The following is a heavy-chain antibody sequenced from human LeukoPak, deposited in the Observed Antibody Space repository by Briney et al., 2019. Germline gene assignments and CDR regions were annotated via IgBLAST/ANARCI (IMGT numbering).Heavy chain of an antibody. Sequence: PGGSLRLSWALSGLTLSSYTMHWVRQAPGERRGWGAVISNDGSNKSYADSVKVRFTISRDNSKNTLYLQMNSRRAEDTAVYYCASTRSAEYIAAAFAYWGKGTLFTVSS. CDR1: GLTLSSYT. CDR3: ASTRSAEYIAAAFAY. V-gene: IGHV3-30*04. D-gene: IGHD6-13*01. CDR2: ISNDGSNK. J-gene: IGHJ4*02.